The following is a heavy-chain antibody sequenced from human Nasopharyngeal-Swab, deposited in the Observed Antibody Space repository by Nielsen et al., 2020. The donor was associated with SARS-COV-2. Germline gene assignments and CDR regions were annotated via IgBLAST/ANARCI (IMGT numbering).Heavy chain of an antibody. CDR1: GLAFSTYA. Sequence: GGSLRLSCSVSGLAFSTYAMSWVRQAPGQGLDWVSAISGRGIDTYYADSVKGRFTISRDNSKNTVFLQMNSLRADDTAVYYCAKDGSSTPTYWGQGTLVSVSS. CDR3: AKDGSSTPTY. CDR2: ISGRGIDT. J-gene: IGHJ4*02. D-gene: IGHD6-13*01. V-gene: IGHV3-23*01.